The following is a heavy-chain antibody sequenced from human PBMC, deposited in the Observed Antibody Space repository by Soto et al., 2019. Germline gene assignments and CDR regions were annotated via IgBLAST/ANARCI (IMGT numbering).Heavy chain of an antibody. D-gene: IGHD5-12*01. CDR1: GFTFSSYG. J-gene: IGHJ3*02. V-gene: IGHV3-33*01. CDR2: IWYDGSNK. Sequence: GGSLRLSCAASGFTFSSYGMHWVRQAPGKGLEWVAVIWYDGSNKYYADSVKGRFTISRDNSKNTLYLQMNSLRAEDTAVYYCARFHSGYDYDAFDIWGQGTMVTVSS. CDR3: ARFHSGYDYDAFDI.